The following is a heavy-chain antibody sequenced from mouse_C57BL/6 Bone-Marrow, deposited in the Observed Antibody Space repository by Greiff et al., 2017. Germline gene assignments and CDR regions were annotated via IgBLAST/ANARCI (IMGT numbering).Heavy chain of an antibody. Sequence: DVKLVASGGGLVKPGGSLKLSCAASGFTFSDYGMHWVRQAPEKGLEWVAYISSGSSTIYYADTVKGRFTISRDNAKNTLFLQMTSLRSEDTAMYYCARPVVAWGYFDYWGQGTTLTVSS. J-gene: IGHJ2*01. CDR2: ISSGSSTI. CDR3: ARPVVAWGYFDY. D-gene: IGHD1-1*01. V-gene: IGHV5-17*01. CDR1: GFTFSDYG.